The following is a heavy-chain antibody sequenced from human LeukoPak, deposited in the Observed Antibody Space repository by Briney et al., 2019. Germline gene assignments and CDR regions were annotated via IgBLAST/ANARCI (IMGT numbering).Heavy chain of an antibody. CDR1: GASIRSTGFY. CDR2: IYYSGDT. J-gene: IGHJ4*02. Sequence: SETLSLTCSVSGASIRSTGFYWGWIRQPPEKGLEWIGSIYYSGDTYYDPSLKSRVTISVDTSKSQYSLKLTSVTAADTAVYYCAKLGNQWELRLDYWGQGTLVTVSS. V-gene: IGHV4-39*01. CDR3: AKLGNQWELRLDY. D-gene: IGHD3-10*01.